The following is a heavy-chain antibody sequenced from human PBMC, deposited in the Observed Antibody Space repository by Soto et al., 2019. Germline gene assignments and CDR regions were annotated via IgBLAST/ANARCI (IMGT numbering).Heavy chain of an antibody. CDR2: IYHSGST. CDR3: ARDQVGIVVEVADYYYYGMDV. Sequence: SETLSLTCAVSGGSISSGGYSWSWIRQPPGKGLEWIGYIYHSGSTYYNPSLKSRVTISVDKSKNQFSLKLSSVTAADTAVYYCARDQVGIVVEVADYYYYGMDVWGQGTTVTVSS. J-gene: IGHJ6*02. CDR1: GGSISSGGYS. V-gene: IGHV4-30-2*01. D-gene: IGHD2-15*01.